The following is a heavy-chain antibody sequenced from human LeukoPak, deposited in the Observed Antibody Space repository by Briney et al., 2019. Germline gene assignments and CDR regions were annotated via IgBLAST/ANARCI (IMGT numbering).Heavy chain of an antibody. CDR1: GFTFSRYW. V-gene: IGHV3-7*01. CDR3: ASQGDSSGYYENWFDP. Sequence: GGSLRLSCVGSGFTFSRYWMSWVRQAPGKGLEWVANIKQDGSEKYYVDSVKGRFIISRDNAKNSLYLQMNSLRAEDTAVYYCASQGDSSGYYENWFDPWGQGTLVTVSS. CDR2: IKQDGSEK. J-gene: IGHJ5*02. D-gene: IGHD3-22*01.